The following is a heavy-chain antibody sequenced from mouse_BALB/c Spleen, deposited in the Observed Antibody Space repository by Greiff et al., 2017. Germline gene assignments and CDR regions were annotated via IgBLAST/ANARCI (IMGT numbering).Heavy chain of an antibody. CDR2: INSNGGST. Sequence: EVQGVESGGGLVQPGGSLKLSCAASGFTFSSYGMSWVRQTPDKRLELVATINSNGGSTYYPDSVKGRFTISRDNAKNTLYLQMSSLKSEDTAMYYCARGGLRGSRTYWYFDVWGAGTTVTVSS. CDR3: ARGGLRGSRTYWYFDV. J-gene: IGHJ1*01. CDR1: GFTFSSYG. V-gene: IGHV5-6-3*01. D-gene: IGHD1-1*01.